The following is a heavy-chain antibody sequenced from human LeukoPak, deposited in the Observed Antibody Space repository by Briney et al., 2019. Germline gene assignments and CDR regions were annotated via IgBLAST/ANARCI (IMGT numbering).Heavy chain of an antibody. V-gene: IGHV5-51*01. CDR1: GYSFTSYW. CDR3: ARDALSAGYSSGWYNNWFDP. CDR2: IYPGDSDT. Sequence: GESLKISCKGSGYSFTSYWIGWVRQMPGKGLEWMGIIYPGDSDTRYSPSFQGQVTISADKSISTAYLQWSSLRSEDTAVYYCARDALSAGYSSGWYNNWFDPWGQGTLVTVSS. J-gene: IGHJ5*02. D-gene: IGHD6-19*01.